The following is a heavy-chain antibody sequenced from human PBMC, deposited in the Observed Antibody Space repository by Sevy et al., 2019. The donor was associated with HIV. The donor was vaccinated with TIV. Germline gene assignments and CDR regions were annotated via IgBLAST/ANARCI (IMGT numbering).Heavy chain of an antibody. CDR2: ISSTSSYI. CDR3: ARDYDSGWRKLNLFDP. J-gene: IGHJ5*02. CDR1: GFTFSTYS. D-gene: IGHD6-19*01. Sequence: GGSLRLSCAASGFTFSTYSMNWVRQAPGKGLEWVSSISSTSSYIDYAYSVKGRFTISRDNAKNSLYLQMNNLRAEDTAVYYCARDYDSGWRKLNLFDPWGQGTLVTVSS. V-gene: IGHV3-21*01.